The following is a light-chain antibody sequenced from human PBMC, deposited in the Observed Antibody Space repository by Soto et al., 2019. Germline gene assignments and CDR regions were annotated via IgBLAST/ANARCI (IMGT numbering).Light chain of an antibody. CDR2: AAS. Sequence: DIQMTHHPSSVSASVGDTVTITYLASQSISSYLNWYQQKPGKAPKLLIYAASSLQSGVPSRFSGSGSGTDFTLTISSLQPEDFATYYCQQSYSTPITFGQGTRLEIK. CDR1: QSISSY. J-gene: IGKJ5*01. CDR3: QQSYSTPIT. V-gene: IGKV1-39*01.